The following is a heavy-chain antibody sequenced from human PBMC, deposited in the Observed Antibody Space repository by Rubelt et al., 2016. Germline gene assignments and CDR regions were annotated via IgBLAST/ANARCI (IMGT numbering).Heavy chain of an antibody. CDR2: ISYDASNK. Sequence: GGGVVQPGRSLRLSCAASGFTFSNYAMHWVRQAPGKGLEWVAFISYDASNKYYADSVKGRFTISRDNAKNSLYLQMNSLRAEDTAVYYCARDSDIDHAFDIWGQGTMVTVSS. CDR1: GFTFSNYA. CDR3: ARDSDIDHAFDI. V-gene: IGHV3-30*04. D-gene: IGHD5-12*01. J-gene: IGHJ3*02.